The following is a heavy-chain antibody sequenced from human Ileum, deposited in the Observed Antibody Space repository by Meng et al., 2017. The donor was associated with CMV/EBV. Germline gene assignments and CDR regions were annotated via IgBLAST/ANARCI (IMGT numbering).Heavy chain of an antibody. CDR3: GRGRNAYNWDAFDV. V-gene: IGHV3-49*04. D-gene: IGHD5-24*01. J-gene: IGHJ3*01. CDR1: GFIFGDYA. Sequence: GSLRLSCAGSGFIFGDYAVTWVRQAPGKGLEWVGLIRNKAFRGTTEYAASVRGRFTISRDDSKSIAYVQMSSLKTEDTAVYYCGRGRNAYNWDAFDVWGQGTMVTVSS. CDR2: IRNKAFRGTT.